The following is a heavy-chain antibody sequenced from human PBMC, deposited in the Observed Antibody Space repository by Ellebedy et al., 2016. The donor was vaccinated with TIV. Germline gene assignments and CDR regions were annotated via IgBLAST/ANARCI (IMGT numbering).Heavy chain of an antibody. V-gene: IGHV4-39*01. CDR1: GGFVNSSRHY. D-gene: IGHD3-9*01. Sequence: MPSETLSLTCDVSGGFVNSSRHYWAWIRQPPGKGLEWIGSVYYSGSPYYNPSFKSRVTLSADTSKNQFSLNLRTVTDADTAVYYCARIDSWQPIDDWGQGILVTISS. CDR2: VYYSGSP. J-gene: IGHJ4*02. CDR3: ARIDSWQPIDD.